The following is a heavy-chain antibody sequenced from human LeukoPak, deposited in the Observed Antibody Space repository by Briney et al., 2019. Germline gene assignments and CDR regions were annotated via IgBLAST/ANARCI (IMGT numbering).Heavy chain of an antibody. Sequence: ASVKVSCKASGYTFTGYYMHWVRQATGQGLEWMGWMNPNSGNTGYAQKFQGRVTMTRNTSISTAYMELSSLRSEDTAVYYCARGKGLWDKTIDYWGQGTLVTVSS. CDR2: MNPNSGNT. J-gene: IGHJ4*02. CDR1: GYTFTGYY. V-gene: IGHV1-8*02. CDR3: ARGKGLWDKTIDY. D-gene: IGHD1-26*01.